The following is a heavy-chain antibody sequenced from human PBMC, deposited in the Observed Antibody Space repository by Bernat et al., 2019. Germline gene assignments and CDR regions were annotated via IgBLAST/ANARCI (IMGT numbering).Heavy chain of an antibody. V-gene: IGHV3-30*03. Sequence: QLVESGGTVVQPGRSLRLSCAASGFSFSSYGMQWVRQAPAKGLEWVGVISSDGSFKSYADSVEGRLTISRDNSKNMLYLQVNSLRPEDTAVYYCAMSSLVAGTFYGMDVWGKGTTVTVSS. D-gene: IGHD2-15*01. CDR3: AMSSLVAGTFYGMDV. J-gene: IGHJ6*04. CDR1: GFSFSSYG. CDR2: ISSDGSFK.